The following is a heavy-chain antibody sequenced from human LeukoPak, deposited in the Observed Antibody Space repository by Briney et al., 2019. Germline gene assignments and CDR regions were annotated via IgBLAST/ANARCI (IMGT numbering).Heavy chain of an antibody. CDR3: TTSGTYFDY. V-gene: IGHV3-15*01. CDR2: CRSKTDGGAT. J-gene: IGHJ4*02. D-gene: IGHD1-26*01. Sequence: PGGSLRLSCAASGFTLSSYAMSWVRQAPGKGLEWVGRCRSKTDGGATDYAAPVKGRFSISREDSRSPVFLHMSSLKTEDTGVYYCTTSGTYFDYWGQGTLVTVSS. CDR1: GFTLSSYA.